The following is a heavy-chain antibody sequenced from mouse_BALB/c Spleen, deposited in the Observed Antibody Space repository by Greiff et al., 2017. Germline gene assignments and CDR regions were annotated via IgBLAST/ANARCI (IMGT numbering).Heavy chain of an antibody. CDR3: AMSDGWEYYYAMDD. V-gene: IGHV5-9-3*01. CDR2: ISSGGSYT. Sequence: EVHLVESGGGLVKPGGSLKLSCAASGFTFSSYAMSWVRQTPEKRLEWVATISSGGSYTYYPDSVKGRFTISRDNAKNTLYLQMSSLRSEDTAMYYCAMSDGWEYYYAMDDWGQGTSVTVSS. J-gene: IGHJ4*01. D-gene: IGHD2-3*01. CDR1: GFTFSSYA.